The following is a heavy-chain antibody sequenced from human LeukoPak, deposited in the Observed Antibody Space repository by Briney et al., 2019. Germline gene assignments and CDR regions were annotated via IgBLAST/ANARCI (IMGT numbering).Heavy chain of an antibody. Sequence: GASVKVSCKVSGYTLTELSMHWVRQAPGKGLEWMGGFDPEDGETIYAQKFQGRVTMTEDTSTDTAYMELSSLRSEDTAVYCCATDPDDYGDYEVAYWGQGTLVTVSS. J-gene: IGHJ4*02. D-gene: IGHD4-17*01. CDR3: ATDPDDYGDYEVAY. CDR1: GYTLTELS. V-gene: IGHV1-24*01. CDR2: FDPEDGET.